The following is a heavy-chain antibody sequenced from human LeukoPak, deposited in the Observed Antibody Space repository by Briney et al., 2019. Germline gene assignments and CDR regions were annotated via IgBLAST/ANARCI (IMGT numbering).Heavy chain of an antibody. D-gene: IGHD3-22*01. V-gene: IGHV3-15*01. CDR1: GFTFSNAW. CDR2: IKSKTDGGTT. CDR3: TTDRSAMIELDY. Sequence: GGSLRLSCAASGFTFSNAWMSWVRQAPGKGLEWVGRIKSKTDGGTTDYAAPVKGRFTISRDDSKNTLYLQMNSLKTEDTAVYYCTTDRSAMIELDYWGQGTLVTVSS. J-gene: IGHJ4*02.